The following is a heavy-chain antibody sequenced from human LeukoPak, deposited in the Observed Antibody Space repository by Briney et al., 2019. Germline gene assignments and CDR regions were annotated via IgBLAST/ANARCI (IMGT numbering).Heavy chain of an antibody. CDR1: GFTFSSYG. J-gene: IGHJ4*02. CDR3: AKDRGSSGTIDY. D-gene: IGHD6-19*01. CDR2: ISYDGSNK. Sequence: PGGSLRLSCAASGFTFSSYGMHWVRQAPGKWQEWVAVISYDGSNKYYADSVKGRFTISRDNSKNTLYLQMNSLRAEDTAVYYCAKDRGSSGTIDYWGQGTLVTVSS. V-gene: IGHV3-30*18.